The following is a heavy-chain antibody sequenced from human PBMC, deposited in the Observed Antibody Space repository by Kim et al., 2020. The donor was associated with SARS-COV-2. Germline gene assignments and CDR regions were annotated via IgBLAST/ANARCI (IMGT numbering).Heavy chain of an antibody. CDR3: AKNPTASCSTGLDY. Sequence: GGSLRLSCAASGFTFNRYAMIWVRRAPGKGLQWVSTISKSGGDTYYGDSVKGRFTISRDNSRDTLFLQMNSLRAEDTAIYYCAKNPTASCSTGLDYWLQG. V-gene: IGHV3-23*01. CDR2: ISKSGGDT. J-gene: IGHJ4*02. CDR1: GFTFNRYA. D-gene: IGHD2-2*02.